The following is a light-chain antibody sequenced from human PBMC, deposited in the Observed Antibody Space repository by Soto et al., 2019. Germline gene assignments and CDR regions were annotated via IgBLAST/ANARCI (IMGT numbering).Light chain of an antibody. Sequence: ESVLTQSPGTLSLSPGERATRSCRASQSVSNNHLAWYQQKPGQAPRLLIYDASSRATGIPDRFSGSGSETDFILSVSRLEPEDFAVYFCQQYNPPLTFGGGTKVDTK. CDR2: DAS. CDR1: QSVSNNH. CDR3: QQYNPPLT. J-gene: IGKJ4*01. V-gene: IGKV3-20*01.